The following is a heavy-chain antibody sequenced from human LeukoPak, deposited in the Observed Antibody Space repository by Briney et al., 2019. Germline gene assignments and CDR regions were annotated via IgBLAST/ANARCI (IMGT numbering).Heavy chain of an antibody. Sequence: PGGSLRLSCAASGFTFSSYDMHWVRQATGKGLEWVSAIGTAGDTYYPGSVKGRFTISRENAKNSLYLQMNSLRAGDTAVYYCARGGSAVGIAAAGTFDYWGQGTMVTVSS. J-gene: IGHJ4*02. D-gene: IGHD6-13*01. CDR3: ARGGSAVGIAAAGTFDY. V-gene: IGHV3-13*01. CDR1: GFTFSSYD. CDR2: IGTAGDT.